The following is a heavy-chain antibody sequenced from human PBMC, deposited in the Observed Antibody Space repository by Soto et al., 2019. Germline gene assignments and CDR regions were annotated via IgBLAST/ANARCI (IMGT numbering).Heavy chain of an antibody. Sequence: QVQLVESGGGLVRPGGSLRLSCAASGYTFSDYYMSWIRQAPGKGLEWVSYISSSGSTIYYADSVKGRFTISRDNAKNSLYLQMNSLRAEDTAVYYCARGYSSSWYREIDAFDIWGQGTMVTVSS. CDR1: GYTFSDYY. D-gene: IGHD6-13*01. CDR2: ISSSGSTI. CDR3: ARGYSSSWYREIDAFDI. J-gene: IGHJ3*02. V-gene: IGHV3-11*01.